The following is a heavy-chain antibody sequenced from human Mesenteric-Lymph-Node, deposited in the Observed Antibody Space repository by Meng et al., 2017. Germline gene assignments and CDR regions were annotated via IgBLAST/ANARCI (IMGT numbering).Heavy chain of an antibody. CDR1: GFPSSGST. CDR3: STKKVGGGSWF. J-gene: IGHJ4*02. CDR2: IISKATCYAT. Sequence: PLWASGGPLVHLGGSLTLSCAGSGFPSSGSTIHRVRQASGKGLDWVGRIISKATCYATTYAVSVQVRFTISRDDSKTTAYLEMNSLKTEDTAVYYCSTKKVGGGSWFWGQGTLVTVSS. V-gene: IGHV3-73*01. D-gene: IGHD6-13*01.